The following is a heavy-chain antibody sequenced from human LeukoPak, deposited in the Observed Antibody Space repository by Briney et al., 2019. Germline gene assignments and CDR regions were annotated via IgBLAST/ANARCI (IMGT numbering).Heavy chain of an antibody. D-gene: IGHD6-13*01. J-gene: IGHJ4*02. CDR2: IYYSGST. V-gene: IGHV4-59*12. CDR1: GGSISSYY. CDR3: ARVRIAAAGPNFDY. Sequence: SETLSLTCTVSGGSISSYYWSWIRQPPGKGLEWIGYIYYSGSTNYNPSLKGRVTISVDTSKNQFSLKLSSVNAADTAVYYCARVRIAAAGPNFDYWGQGTLVTVSS.